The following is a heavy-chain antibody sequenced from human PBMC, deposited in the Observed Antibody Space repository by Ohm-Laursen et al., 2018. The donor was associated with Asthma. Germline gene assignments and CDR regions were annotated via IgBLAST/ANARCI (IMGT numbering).Heavy chain of an antibody. V-gene: IGHV1-69*01. CDR1: GGTFSSYA. J-gene: IGHJ6*02. CDR3: ARGPLPAAPIYYYYYYGMDV. CDR2: IIPIFGTA. D-gene: IGHD2-2*01. Sequence: SSVKVSCKASGGTFSSYAISWVRQAPGQGLEWMGGIIPIFGTANYAQKFQGRVTITADESTSTAYMELSSLRSEDTAVYYCARGPLPAAPIYYYYYYGMDVWGQGTTVTVSS.